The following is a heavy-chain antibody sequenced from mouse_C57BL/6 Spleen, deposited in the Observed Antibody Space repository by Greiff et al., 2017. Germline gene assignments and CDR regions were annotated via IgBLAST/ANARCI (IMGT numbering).Heavy chain of an antibody. CDR3: ARLGPGFAY. V-gene: IGHV5-17*01. D-gene: IGHD4-1*01. CDR1: GFTFSDYG. Sequence: EVQLVESGGGLVKPGGSLKLSCAASGFTFSDYGMHWVRQAPEKGLERVAYISSGSSTIYYADTVKGRFTISRDNAKNTLFLQMTSLRSEDTAMYYCARLGPGFAYWGQGTLVTVSA. J-gene: IGHJ3*01. CDR2: ISSGSSTI.